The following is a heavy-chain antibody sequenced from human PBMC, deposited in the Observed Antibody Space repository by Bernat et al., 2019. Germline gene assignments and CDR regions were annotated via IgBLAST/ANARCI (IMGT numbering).Heavy chain of an antibody. CDR3: ARIAMGWLQVEAVFRNYFDH. D-gene: IGHD5-24*01. CDR1: GFTFSTYA. J-gene: IGHJ4*02. CDR2: ISYDGSNK. Sequence: QVQLVESGGGVVQPGRSLRLSCVASGFTFSTYAMHWVRQAPGKGLEWVAVISYDGSNKYFADSVKGRFAISRDNSNNTVYLQMNSLRAEDTAVYYCARIAMGWLQVEAVFRNYFDHWGQGTLVTVSS. V-gene: IGHV3-30*09.